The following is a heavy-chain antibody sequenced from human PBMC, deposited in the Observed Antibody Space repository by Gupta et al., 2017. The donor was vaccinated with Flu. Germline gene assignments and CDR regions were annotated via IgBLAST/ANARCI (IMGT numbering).Heavy chain of an antibody. J-gene: IGHJ4*02. Sequence: QVQLQESAPGLVKPSETLSLTCAVSGYSISSGYYWGWIRHPPGKGLAWIGSIYHGGSPYYNPSLKSRVTISVDTSKNQFSLKLRSVTAADTAVYYWARVVAVAGLDYWGQGTLVTVSS. CDR2: IYHGGSP. D-gene: IGHD6-19*01. V-gene: IGHV4-38-2*01. CDR3: ARVVAVAGLDY. CDR1: GYSISSGYY.